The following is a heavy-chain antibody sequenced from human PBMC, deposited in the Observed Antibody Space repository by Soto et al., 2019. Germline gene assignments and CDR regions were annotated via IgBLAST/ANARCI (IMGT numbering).Heavy chain of an antibody. Sequence: QVQLVESGGGVVQPGRSLRLSCAASGFTFSSYAMHWVRQAPGKGLEWVAVISYDGSNKYYADSVKGRFTISRDNSKNTLYLQMNSLRAEDTAVYYCAREPPVVVLDAGGMDVWGQGTTVTVSS. D-gene: IGHD2-2*01. J-gene: IGHJ6*02. CDR1: GFTFSSYA. CDR2: ISYDGSNK. CDR3: AREPPVVVLDAGGMDV. V-gene: IGHV3-30-3*01.